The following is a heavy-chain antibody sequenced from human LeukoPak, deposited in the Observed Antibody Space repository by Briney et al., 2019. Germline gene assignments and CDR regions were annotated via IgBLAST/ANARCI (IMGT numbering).Heavy chain of an antibody. J-gene: IGHJ2*01. CDR1: GFTFSSYA. CDR2: IYYSGST. Sequence: GSLRLSCAASGFTFSSYAMSWIRQPPGKGLEWIGYIYYSGSTNYNPSLKSRVTISVDTSKDQFSLKLSSVTAADTAVYYCARGGRYSGSYYRYFDLWGRGTLVTVSS. CDR3: ARGGRYSGSYYRYFDL. V-gene: IGHV4-59*01. D-gene: IGHD1-26*01.